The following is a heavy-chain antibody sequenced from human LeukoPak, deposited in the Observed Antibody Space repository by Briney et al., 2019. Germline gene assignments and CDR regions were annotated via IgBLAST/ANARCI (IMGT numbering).Heavy chain of an antibody. CDR1: GYSINSGYY. Sequence: PSETLSLTCTVSGYSINSGYYWGWIRQPPGKGLEWIGAVPHSGTTYYNPSLKSRVTISIDASKNQFSLKLSSVTAADTAVYFCARTPYGANSCADYWGQGSLVTVSS. CDR2: VPHSGTT. CDR3: ARTPYGANSCADY. J-gene: IGHJ4*02. D-gene: IGHD4-23*01. V-gene: IGHV4-38-2*02.